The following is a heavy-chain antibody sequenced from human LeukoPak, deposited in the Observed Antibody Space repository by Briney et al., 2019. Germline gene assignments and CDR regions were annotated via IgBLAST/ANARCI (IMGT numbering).Heavy chain of an antibody. CDR2: ISSSGST. Sequence: SATLSLTCTVSGGSTSSSSYYWGWIRQPPRKGLEWIGSISSSGSTNYNPPLKSRVTISVDTSKNQFSLKLSSVTAADTAVYFCARGPYSYDSSGALDIWGQGTMVTVSS. V-gene: IGHV4-39*07. CDR3: ARGPYSYDSSGALDI. D-gene: IGHD3-22*01. J-gene: IGHJ3*02. CDR1: GGSTSSSSYY.